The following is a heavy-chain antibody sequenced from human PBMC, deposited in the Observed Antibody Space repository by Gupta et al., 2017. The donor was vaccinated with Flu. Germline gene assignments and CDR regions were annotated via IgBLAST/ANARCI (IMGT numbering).Heavy chain of an antibody. J-gene: IGHJ4*02. CDR2: VYYTGSA. CDR3: ASYTFVTYYYGSGNFDY. Sequence: QLPLQESGPGLVKPSETLSLICSVSGASVGSNNYYWDWIRQPPGKGLEWIGSVYYTGSANYNPSLKSRVTMSVDTSKNHFSLKVTSVTAADTAIYYCASYTFVTYYYGSGNFDYWGQGARVTVAS. CDR1: GASVGSNNYY. D-gene: IGHD3-10*01. V-gene: IGHV4-39*02.